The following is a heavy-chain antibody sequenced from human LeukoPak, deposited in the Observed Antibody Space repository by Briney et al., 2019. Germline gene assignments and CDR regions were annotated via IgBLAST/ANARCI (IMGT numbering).Heavy chain of an antibody. CDR3: AREPRTYDILTGYTPDWFDP. V-gene: IGHV6-1*01. CDR2: TYYRSKWYN. J-gene: IGHJ5*02. Sequence: SQTLSLTCAISGDSVSSNSAAWSWIRQSPSRGLEWLGRTYYRSKWYNDYAVSVKSRIIINPDTSKNQFSLQLNSVAPEDTAVYYCAREPRTYDILTGYTPDWFDPWGQGTLVTVS. D-gene: IGHD3-9*01. CDR1: GDSVSSNSAA.